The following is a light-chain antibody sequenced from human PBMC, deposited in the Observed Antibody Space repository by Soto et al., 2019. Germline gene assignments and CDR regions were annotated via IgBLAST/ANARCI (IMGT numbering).Light chain of an antibody. J-gene: IGLJ2*01. CDR3: SSYAGSNTDVV. CDR1: SSDVGGYDY. CDR2: EVT. V-gene: IGLV2-8*01. Sequence: SALTQPPSASGSPGQSVTISCTGTSSDVGGYDYVSWYQQHPGKAPKLMIYEVTKRASGVPDRFSGSKSGNTASLTVSGLQAEDEADYYCSSYAGSNTDVVFGGGTKVTVL.